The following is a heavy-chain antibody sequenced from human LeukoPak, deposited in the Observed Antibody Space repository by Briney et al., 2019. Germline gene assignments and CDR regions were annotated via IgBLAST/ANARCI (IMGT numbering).Heavy chain of an antibody. CDR2: INHSGST. V-gene: IGHV4-34*10. CDR3: ARSDFWSGYRFDF. CDR1: GGSFNTYY. Sequence: SETLSLTCAVYGGSFNTYYWSWIRQPPGKGLEWIGEINHSGSTNYNPSLKSRFTMSVDTSKNQFSLKLSSVTAADTAVYYCARSDFWSGYRFDFWGQGSLVTVSS. D-gene: IGHD3-3*01. J-gene: IGHJ4*02.